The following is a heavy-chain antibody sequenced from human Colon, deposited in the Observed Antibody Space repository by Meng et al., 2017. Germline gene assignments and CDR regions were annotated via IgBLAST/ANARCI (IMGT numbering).Heavy chain of an antibody. V-gene: IGHV4-39*01. CDR3: VRSSGWVRTGFDP. Sequence: QLQLQESGPGLVKPSETLSLTCTVSVGAISNSRYYWGWIRQPPGKGLEWIGYIYYSGRTYYNPSLESRVTVSIDTSKSQFSLKLTSVTAADTAVYYCVRSSGWVRTGFDPWGQGTLVTVSS. CDR2: IYYSGRT. CDR1: VGAISNSRYY. J-gene: IGHJ5*02. D-gene: IGHD6-19*01.